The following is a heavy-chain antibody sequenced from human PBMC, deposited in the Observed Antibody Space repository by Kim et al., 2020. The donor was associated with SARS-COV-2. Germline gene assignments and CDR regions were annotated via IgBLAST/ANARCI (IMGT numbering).Heavy chain of an antibody. D-gene: IGHD1-26*01. CDR1: GFTFSDFA. Sequence: GGSLRLSCAASGFTFSDFAMNWVRQPPGKGLEWVSAISGGGSTYYADSVQGRFTISRDNSKNTLFLQMDSLRAEDTAVYFCAKAGAADPLDGRDVWGQGTTVGVSS. CDR3: AKAGAADPLDGRDV. J-gene: IGHJ6*02. CDR2: ISGGGST. V-gene: IGHV3-23*01.